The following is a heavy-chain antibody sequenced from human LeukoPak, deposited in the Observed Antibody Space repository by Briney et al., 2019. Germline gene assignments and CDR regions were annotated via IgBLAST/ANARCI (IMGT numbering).Heavy chain of an antibody. Sequence: GASVKVSCKASGYTFTSYGISWVRQRPGQGLEWMGGITPLFGTANYAQKFQGRVTITADESASTAYMELSSLRSEDTAVYYCARESPEYYYDSSGPLWGQGTLVTVSS. D-gene: IGHD3-22*01. V-gene: IGHV1-69*13. J-gene: IGHJ4*02. CDR1: GYTFTSYG. CDR3: ARESPEYYYDSSGPL. CDR2: ITPLFGTA.